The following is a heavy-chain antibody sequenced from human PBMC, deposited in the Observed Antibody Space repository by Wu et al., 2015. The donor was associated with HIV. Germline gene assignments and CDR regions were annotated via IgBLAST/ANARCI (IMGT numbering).Heavy chain of an antibody. Sequence: QVQLVQSGAEVKKPGASVKVSCKASGYTFTGYYMHWVRQAPGQGLEWMGWINPNSGGTNYAQKFQGRVTMTRDTSISTAYMELSRLRSDDTAVYYCARAKISGSYYPSFDGAFDIWGQGTMVTVSS. V-gene: IGHV1-2*02. J-gene: IGHJ3*02. CDR2: INPNSGGT. CDR1: GYTFTGYY. CDR3: ARAKISGSYYPSFDGAFDI. D-gene: IGHD3-10*01.